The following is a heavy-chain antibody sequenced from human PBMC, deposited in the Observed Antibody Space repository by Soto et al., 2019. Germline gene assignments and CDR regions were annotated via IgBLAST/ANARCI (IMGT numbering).Heavy chain of an antibody. Sequence: EVQLVESGGGLVKPGGSLRLSCAASGFSFSNVWMNWVRQAPGKGLAWGGHIKSRSVGGTTDYTATGKVRFTISRDDSKDPLYLQINSMKTEDTAVYYCPTKPTQTFCDGGPCYSVQTNIHDSWGQGILVPLSS. J-gene: IGHJ4*02. CDR2: IKSRSVGGTT. V-gene: IGHV3-15*01. CDR3: PTKPTQTFCDGGPCYSVQTNIHDS. CDR1: GFSFSNVW. D-gene: IGHD2-15*01.